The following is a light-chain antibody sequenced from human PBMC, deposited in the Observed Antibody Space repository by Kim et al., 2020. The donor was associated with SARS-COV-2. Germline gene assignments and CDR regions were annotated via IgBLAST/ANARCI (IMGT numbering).Light chain of an antibody. CDR3: QQYGSSPPT. Sequence: SPGERATLSCRASQSVSSSYSAWYQQKPGQTPRLLIYGASSSATGIPDRFSGSGSGTDFTLTISRLEPEDFAVYYCQQYGSSPPTFVQGTKVDIK. CDR2: GAS. J-gene: IGKJ1*01. V-gene: IGKV3-20*01. CDR1: QSVSSSY.